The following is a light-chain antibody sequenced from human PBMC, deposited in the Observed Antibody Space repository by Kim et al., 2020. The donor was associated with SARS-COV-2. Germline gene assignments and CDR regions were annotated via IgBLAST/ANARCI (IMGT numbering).Light chain of an antibody. CDR1: QSVGSK. CDR2: GAS. J-gene: IGKJ1*01. CDR3: HQYGSSPQT. Sequence: EIVLTQSPGTLSLSPGERATLSCRASQSVGSKLAWYQQRRGQAPRLLIYGASSRAIGISDRFSGSGSGTDFNLNISRLEPEEFAVYYCHQYGSSPQTFGQGTKVDIK. V-gene: IGKV3-20*01.